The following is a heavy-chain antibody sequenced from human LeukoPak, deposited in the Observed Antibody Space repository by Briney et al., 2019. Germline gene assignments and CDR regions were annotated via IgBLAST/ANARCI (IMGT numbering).Heavy chain of an antibody. D-gene: IGHD3-22*01. CDR3: ARDRSGLYYFDY. CDR2: IDHSAGST. CDR1: GYTLSSYY. J-gene: IGHJ4*02. Sequence: ASVKVSCTASGYTLSSYYMDWVRQAPGQGLEWMGMIDHSAGSTTYAQKFQGRVTVTRDKSTSTVFMELSSLRSEDTAVYYCARDRSGLYYFDYWGQGTPVTVSS. V-gene: IGHV1-46*01.